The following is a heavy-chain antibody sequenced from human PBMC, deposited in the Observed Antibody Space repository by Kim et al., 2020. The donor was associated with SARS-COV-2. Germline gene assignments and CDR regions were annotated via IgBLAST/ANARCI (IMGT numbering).Heavy chain of an antibody. J-gene: IGHJ6*02. V-gene: IGHV3-21*01. Sequence: GGSLRLSCAASGFTFSSYSMNWVRQAPGKGLEWVSSISSSSSNIYYADSVKGRFTISRDNAKNSLYLQMNSLRAEDTAVYYCARDLDCSGGSCYPYYYYGMDVWGQGTTVTVSS. D-gene: IGHD2-15*01. CDR3: ARDLDCSGGSCYPYYYYGMDV. CDR2: ISSSSSNI. CDR1: GFTFSSYS.